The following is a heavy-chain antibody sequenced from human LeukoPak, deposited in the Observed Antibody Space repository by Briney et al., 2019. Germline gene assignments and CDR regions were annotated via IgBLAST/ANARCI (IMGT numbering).Heavy chain of an antibody. D-gene: IGHD6-13*01. V-gene: IGHV4-59*01. CDR3: ARASGSSWFPAYCYGMDV. Sequence: SETLSLTCTVSGGSISSYYWSWIRQPPGKGLEWIGYIYYSGSTNYNPSLKSRVTISVDTSKNQFSLKLSSVTAADTAVYYCARASGSSWFPAYCYGMDVWGQGTTVTVSS. CDR1: GGSISSYY. CDR2: IYYSGST. J-gene: IGHJ6*02.